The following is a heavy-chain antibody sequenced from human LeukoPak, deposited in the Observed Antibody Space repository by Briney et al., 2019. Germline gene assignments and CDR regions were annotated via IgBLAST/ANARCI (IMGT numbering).Heavy chain of an antibody. V-gene: IGHV3-53*01. CDR1: GFTVSNNY. Sequence: PGGSLRLSCAASGFTVSNNYMSWVRQAPGKGLEWISGISGSGGRTDYADSVKGRFTISRDNSKSTLYLQMNSLRAEDTAVYYCARVSYYYGSGSYSFFDYWGQGTRVTVSS. D-gene: IGHD3-10*01. CDR3: ARVSYYYGSGSYSFFDY. CDR2: ISGSGGRT. J-gene: IGHJ4*02.